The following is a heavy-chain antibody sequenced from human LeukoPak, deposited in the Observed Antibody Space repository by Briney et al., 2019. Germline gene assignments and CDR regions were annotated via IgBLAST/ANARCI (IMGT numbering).Heavy chain of an antibody. Sequence: GGSLRLSCAASGFTFSSYAMHWVRQAPGKGLEWVAVISYDGSNKYYADSVKGRFTISRDNSKNTLYLQMNSLRAEDTAVYYCARLQQQLVGGAFDYWGQGTLVTVSS. CDR3: ARLQQQLVGGAFDY. D-gene: IGHD6-13*01. V-gene: IGHV3-30*04. J-gene: IGHJ4*02. CDR1: GFTFSSYA. CDR2: ISYDGSNK.